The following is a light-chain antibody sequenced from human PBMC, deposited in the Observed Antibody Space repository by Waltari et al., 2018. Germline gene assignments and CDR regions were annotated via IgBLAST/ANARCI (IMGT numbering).Light chain of an antibody. J-gene: IGKJ1*01. CDR1: QGISSY. CDR2: AAS. Sequence: AIRITQSPSSLSASTGDRVTITCRASQGISSYLAWYQQKPGKAPKFLIYAASTLQSGVPSRFSGSGSGTDFTLTIGCLQSEDFASYYCQQYYSHPPTFGQGTKVENK. CDR3: QQYYSHPPT. V-gene: IGKV1-8*01.